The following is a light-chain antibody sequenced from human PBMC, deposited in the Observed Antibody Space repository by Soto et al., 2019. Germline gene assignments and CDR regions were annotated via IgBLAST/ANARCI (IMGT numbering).Light chain of an antibody. Sequence: QSVLTQPPSVSGAPGQRVTISCTGRSSNIRAGYDVHWYQQLPGTAPKLLIYGNSNRPSGVPDRFSGSKSGTSASLAITGLQAEDEAEYYCQSYDSSLSGFYVFGTGTKLIVL. CDR3: QSYDSSLSGFYV. CDR2: GNS. J-gene: IGLJ1*01. CDR1: SSNIRAGYD. V-gene: IGLV1-40*01.